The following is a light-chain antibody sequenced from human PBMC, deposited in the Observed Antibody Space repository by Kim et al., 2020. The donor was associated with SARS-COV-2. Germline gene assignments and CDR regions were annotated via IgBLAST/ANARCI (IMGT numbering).Light chain of an antibody. CDR3: QQYGGSPLYS. V-gene: IGKV3-20*01. CDR2: VTS. CDR1: QNVDSAS. J-gene: IGKJ2*03. Sequence: EIVLTQSPGTLSLSPGQRATLSCRASQNVDSASLAWYQQKPGQAPSLLIYVTSTRATGIPDRFSGSGSGTDFTLTINRLETEDFAVYYCQQYGGSPLYSFGQGTKLEI.